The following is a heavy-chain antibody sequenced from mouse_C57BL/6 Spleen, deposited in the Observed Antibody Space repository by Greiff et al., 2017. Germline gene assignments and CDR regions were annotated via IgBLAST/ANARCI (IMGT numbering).Heavy chain of an antibody. CDR2: IYPGDGDT. J-gene: IGHJ2*01. V-gene: IGHV1-82*01. D-gene: IGHD1-1*01. CDR3: ALLTTGVAREDF. Sequence: QVQLQQSGPELVKPGASVKISCKASGYAFSSYWMNWVKQGPGKGLEWIGRIYPGDGDTNYNEMYKGKATLTADKSSSTAHMQLSSLTSEDSAVYFCALLTTGVAREDFWGKGTTLTVSS. CDR1: GYAFSSYW.